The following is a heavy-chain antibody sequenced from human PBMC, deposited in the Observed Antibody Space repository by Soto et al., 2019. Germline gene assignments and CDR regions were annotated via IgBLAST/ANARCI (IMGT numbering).Heavy chain of an antibody. V-gene: IGHV1-69*06. D-gene: IGHD2-15*01. CDR1: GYTFTGFY. CDR3: ARDLGGCSAGSCRYNWLDS. J-gene: IGHJ5*01. Sequence: VQLVQSEAEVKKPGASVKVSCKASGYTFTGFYMHWVRQAPGQGLEWMGGIIPIYGTAHYAQKFQDRVTITADTSTSTADMELSSLRPEDTAVYYCARDLGGCSAGSCRYNWLDSWGQGTLVTVSS. CDR2: IIPIYGTA.